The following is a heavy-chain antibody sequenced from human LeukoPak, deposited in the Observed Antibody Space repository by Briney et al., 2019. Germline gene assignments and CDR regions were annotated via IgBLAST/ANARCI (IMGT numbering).Heavy chain of an antibody. D-gene: IGHD1-26*01. CDR1: GGSFSGYY. CDR2: INHSGST. CDR3: ARGSKMLGYNWFDP. J-gene: IGHJ5*02. V-gene: IGHV4-34*01. Sequence: PSETLSLTCALYGGSFSGYYWNWIRQPPGKGLEWIGEINHSGSTNYIPSLKSRVTISVDTSKNQFSLKLSSVTAADTAVYYCARGSKMLGYNWFDPWGQGTLVTVSS.